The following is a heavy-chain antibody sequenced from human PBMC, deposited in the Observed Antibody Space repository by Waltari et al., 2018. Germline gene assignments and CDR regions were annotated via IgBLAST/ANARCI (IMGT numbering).Heavy chain of an antibody. Sequence: QLQLQESGPGLVKPSETLSLTCTVSGGSISSSSYYWGWIRQPPGKGLEWIGSLYYSGTTYYNPSLKSRVTISVDTAKNQFSLKLSSVTAADTAVYYCASRFFGVVINAFDIWGQGTMVTVSS. CDR3: ASRFFGVVINAFDI. V-gene: IGHV4-39*07. CDR1: GGSISSSSYY. CDR2: LYYSGTT. J-gene: IGHJ3*02. D-gene: IGHD3-3*01.